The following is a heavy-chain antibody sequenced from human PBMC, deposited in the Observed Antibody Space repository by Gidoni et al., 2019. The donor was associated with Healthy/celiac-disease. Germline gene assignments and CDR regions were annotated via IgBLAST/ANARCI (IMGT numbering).Heavy chain of an antibody. CDR3: AKNGSLQYQLQYYYYYGMDV. V-gene: IGHV3-23*01. CDR1: GFTFRSYA. D-gene: IGHD2-2*01. CDR2: IRGSGGST. Sequence: EVQLLESGGGLVQPGGSLRLSCAASGFTFRSYAMSWVRQAPGKGLEWVSAIRGSGGSTYYADSGKGRFTISRDNSKNTLYLQMNSLRAEDTAVYYCAKNGSLQYQLQYYYYYGMDVWGQGTTVTVSS. J-gene: IGHJ6*02.